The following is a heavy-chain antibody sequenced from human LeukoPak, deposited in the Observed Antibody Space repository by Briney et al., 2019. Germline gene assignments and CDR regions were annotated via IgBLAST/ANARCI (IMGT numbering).Heavy chain of an antibody. J-gene: IGHJ4*02. CDR3: ARQGVGASTCDY. CDR2: IYPGDSDT. Sequence: GESLKISCKVSGYIFTNYWIAWVRHMSGKGLEWMGTIYPGDSDTRYSPSFQGQVTISADKSINTAYLQWSSLKTSDTAMYYCARQGVGASTCDYWGQGYLVTVSS. CDR1: GYIFTNYW. D-gene: IGHD1-26*01. V-gene: IGHV5-51*01.